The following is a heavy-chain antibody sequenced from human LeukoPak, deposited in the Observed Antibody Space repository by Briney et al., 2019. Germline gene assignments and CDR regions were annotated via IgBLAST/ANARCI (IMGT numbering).Heavy chain of an antibody. V-gene: IGHV4-4*07. CDR3: ARDRRLGAAIKSNWFDP. CDR1: GGSISSYY. Sequence: SETLSLTCTVSGGSISSYYWSWIRQPAGKGLEWIGRIYTSGSTNYNPSLKSRVTMSVDTSKNQFSLKLSSVTAADTAVYYCARDRRLGAAIKSNWFDPWGQGTLVTVSS. J-gene: IGHJ5*02. D-gene: IGHD6-13*01. CDR2: IYTSGST.